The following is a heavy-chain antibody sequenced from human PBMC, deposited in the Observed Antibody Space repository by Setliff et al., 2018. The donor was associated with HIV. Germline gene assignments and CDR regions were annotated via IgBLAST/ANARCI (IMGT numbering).Heavy chain of an antibody. D-gene: IGHD3-3*01. Sequence: SETLSLTCAVYGGSFSGYYWCWIRQPPGKGLEWIGEINHSGSANYNPSLKSRLTISVDTSKNQFSLKLSSVTAADTAVYYCASSQGYDFWSGPTGYYMDVWGKGTTVTVSS. CDR2: INHSGSA. CDR3: ASSQGYDFWSGPTGYYMDV. J-gene: IGHJ6*03. CDR1: GGSFSGYY. V-gene: IGHV4-34*01.